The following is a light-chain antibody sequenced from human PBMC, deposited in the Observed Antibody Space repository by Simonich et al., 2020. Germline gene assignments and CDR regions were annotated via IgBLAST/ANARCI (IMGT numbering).Light chain of an antibody. CDR2: WAS. CDR1: QSVLYSSNNKNY. Sequence: TINCKSSQSVLYSSNNKNYLAWYQQKPGQPPKLLIYWASTRESGVPDRFSGSGSGTDFTLTISSLEPEDFAVYYCQQRSNWPPFTFGPGTKVDIK. J-gene: IGKJ3*01. V-gene: IGKV4-1*01. CDR3: QQRSNWPPFT.